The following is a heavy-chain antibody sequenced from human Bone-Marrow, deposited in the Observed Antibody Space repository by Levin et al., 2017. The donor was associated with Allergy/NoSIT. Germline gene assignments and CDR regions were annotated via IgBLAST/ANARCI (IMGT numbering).Heavy chain of an antibody. V-gene: IGHV3-30*04. D-gene: IGHD6-25*01. Sequence: GGSLRLSCAASGFTFDAYAMNWIRQRPGKGLEWVTLISDDANTQYYADSVRGRFTISRDNSDKTVHLQMNSLRLEDTAVYYCARDSSGGYFDAWGQGTLVIVSS. CDR3: ARDSSGGYFDA. CDR1: GFTFDAYA. CDR2: ISDDANTQ. J-gene: IGHJ5*02.